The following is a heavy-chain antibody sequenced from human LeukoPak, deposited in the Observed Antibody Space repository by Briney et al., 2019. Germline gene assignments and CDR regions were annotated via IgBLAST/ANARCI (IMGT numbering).Heavy chain of an antibody. CDR1: GGSFSGYY. V-gene: IGHV4-34*01. CDR2: INHSGST. Sequence: SETLSLTCAVYGGSFSGYYRSWIRQPPGKGLEWIGEINHSGSTNYNPSLKSRDTISVDTSKNQFSLKLSSVTAADTAVYYCARTAYCSSTSCYGAWFDPWGQGTLVTVSS. D-gene: IGHD2-2*01. CDR3: ARTAYCSSTSCYGAWFDP. J-gene: IGHJ5*02.